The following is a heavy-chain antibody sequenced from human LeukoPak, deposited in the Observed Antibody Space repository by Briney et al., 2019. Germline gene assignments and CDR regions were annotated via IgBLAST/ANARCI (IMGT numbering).Heavy chain of an antibody. J-gene: IGHJ2*01. CDR1: GFTFSSYA. V-gene: IGHV3-23*01. D-gene: IGHD4-17*01. Sequence: PGGSLRLSCAASGFTFSSYAMSWIRQAPGKGLEWVSGVTVGGVSTYYADSVKGRFTISRDNSKNTLYLQMNSLRAEDTAVYYCAKIHYGDYPGYFDLWGRGTLVTVPS. CDR3: AKIHYGDYPGYFDL. CDR2: VTVGGVST.